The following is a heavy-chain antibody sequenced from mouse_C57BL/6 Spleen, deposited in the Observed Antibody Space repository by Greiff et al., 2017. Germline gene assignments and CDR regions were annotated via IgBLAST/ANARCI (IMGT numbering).Heavy chain of an antibody. D-gene: IGHD1-1*01. Sequence: EVKLVESGAELVRPGSSVKMSCKTSGYTFTSYGINWVKQRPGQGLEWIGYIYIGNGYTEYNEKFKGKATLTSDTSSSTAYMQLSSLTSEDSAIYFCAINYGSSPSYWYFDVWGTGTTVTVSS. V-gene: IGHV1-58*01. CDR1: GYTFTSYG. J-gene: IGHJ1*03. CDR2: IYIGNGYT. CDR3: AINYGSSPSYWYFDV.